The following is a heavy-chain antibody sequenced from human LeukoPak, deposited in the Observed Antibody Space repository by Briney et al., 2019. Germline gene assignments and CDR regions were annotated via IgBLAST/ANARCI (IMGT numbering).Heavy chain of an antibody. CDR2: ISYDGSNK. CDR1: GFTFSSYA. Sequence: GGSLRLSCAASGFTFSSYAMHWVRQAPGKGLEWVAVISYDGSNKYYADSVKGRFTISRDNSKNTLYLQMNSLRAEDTAVYYCARDSDIYSSGWYEDYFDYWGQGTLVTVSS. J-gene: IGHJ4*02. D-gene: IGHD6-19*01. CDR3: ARDSDIYSSGWYEDYFDY. V-gene: IGHV3-30-3*01.